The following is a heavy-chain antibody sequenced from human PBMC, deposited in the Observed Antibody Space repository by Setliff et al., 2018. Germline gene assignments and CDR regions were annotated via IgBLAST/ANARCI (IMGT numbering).Heavy chain of an antibody. V-gene: IGHV7-4-1*02. CDR2: INTNTGIP. J-gene: IGHJ6*03. D-gene: IGHD6-6*01. CDR3: VREGVHSRSSTDYRYYMDV. CDR1: GYSFSTYA. Sequence: GASVKVSCKASGYSFSTYAMSWMRQAPGQGLEWLGWINTNTGIPNYAQGFTGRFVFSLDESTSTAYMQLSSLGSEDTAVYYCVREGVHSRSSTDYRYYMDVWGKGTTVTVSS.